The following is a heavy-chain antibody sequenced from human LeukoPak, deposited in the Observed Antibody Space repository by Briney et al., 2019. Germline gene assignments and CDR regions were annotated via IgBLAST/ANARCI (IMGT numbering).Heavy chain of an antibody. D-gene: IGHD2-8*01. V-gene: IGHV4-59*01. Sequence: SETLSLTCHVSGGSINNYYCIWIRQPPGKGLEWIAYIYYSGRTSYNPSLKSRVTISLDTSKNQFSLKLSSVTAADRAVYYCASLYAVRAALSFAMWGQGTMVTVSS. CDR3: ASLYAVRAALSFAM. J-gene: IGHJ3*02. CDR2: IYYSGRT. CDR1: GGSINNYY.